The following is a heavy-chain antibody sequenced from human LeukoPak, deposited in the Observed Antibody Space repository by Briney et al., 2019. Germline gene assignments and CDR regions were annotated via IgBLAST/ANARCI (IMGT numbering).Heavy chain of an antibody. CDR3: ARAVYSSSWCPFDY. J-gene: IGHJ4*02. D-gene: IGHD6-13*01. Sequence: PSETLSLTCAVYGGSFSGYYWSWIRQPPGKGLEWIGEINHSGSTNYNPSLKSRVTISVDTSKNQFSLKLSSVTAADTAVYYCARAVYSSSWCPFDYWGQGTLVTVSS. CDR1: GGSFSGYY. CDR2: INHSGST. V-gene: IGHV4-34*01.